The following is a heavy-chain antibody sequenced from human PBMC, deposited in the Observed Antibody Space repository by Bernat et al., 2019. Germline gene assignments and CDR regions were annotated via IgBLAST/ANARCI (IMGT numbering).Heavy chain of an antibody. CDR3: ARGASPRSSGWYYFDS. CDR1: GFTASNNH. D-gene: IGHD6-19*01. J-gene: IGHJ4*02. Sequence: EVQLVESGGGLVQPGGSLRLSCAASGFTASNNHMSWVRQAPGKGLEWVSAIYSGDITYYADSVKGRFTISRDNSKDTLHLQMNSLRVEDTAVYYCARGASPRSSGWYYFDSWGQGTLVTVSS. CDR2: IYSGDIT. V-gene: IGHV3-66*01.